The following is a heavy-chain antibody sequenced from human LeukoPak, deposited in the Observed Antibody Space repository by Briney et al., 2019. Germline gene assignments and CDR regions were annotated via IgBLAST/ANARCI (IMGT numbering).Heavy chain of an antibody. V-gene: IGHV4-61*02. CDR2: VYTTGST. D-gene: IGHD6-6*01. CDR1: GGSISSGSYY. CDR3: ARAGTPGYSSSVGFFDY. Sequence: SQALSLTCTVSGGSISSGSYYWSWIRQPAGKGLEWIGRVYTTGSTNYNPSLKTRVTISVDTSKNQFSLKVSSVTAAARAAYHCARAGTPGYSSSVGFFDYWGQGTLVTVSP. J-gene: IGHJ4*02.